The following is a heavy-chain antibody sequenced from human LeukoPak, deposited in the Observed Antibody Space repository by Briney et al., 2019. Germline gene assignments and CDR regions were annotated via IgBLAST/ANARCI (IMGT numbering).Heavy chain of an antibody. CDR1: GGSISSGGYY. CDR3: ARVTYYYDSSSIQGDNPWFDP. Sequence: SQTLSLTCTVSGGSISSGGYYWSWIRQHPGKGLEWIGYIYYSWSTYYNPSLESRVTISVDTSKNQFSLKLSSVTAADTAVYYCARVTYYYDSSSIQGDNPWFDPWGQGTLVTVSS. V-gene: IGHV4-31*03. D-gene: IGHD3-22*01. CDR2: IYYSWST. J-gene: IGHJ5*02.